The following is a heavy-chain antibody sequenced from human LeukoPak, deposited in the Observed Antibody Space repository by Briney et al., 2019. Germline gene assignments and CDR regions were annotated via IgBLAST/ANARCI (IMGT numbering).Heavy chain of an antibody. V-gene: IGHV3-30-3*01. CDR1: KFIFNNYA. J-gene: IGHJ3*01. D-gene: IGHD5-18*01. Sequence: GGSLRLSCAAYKFIFNNYAMAWVRQAPGKGLEWVASISYDGVDKYYADCLKGRFTMSRDNSKNTVYLEMESLRVEDTAMYYCAKDVDTVMDWANDAFDVWGPGTMVIVSS. CDR3: AKDVDTVMDWANDAFDV. CDR2: ISYDGVDK.